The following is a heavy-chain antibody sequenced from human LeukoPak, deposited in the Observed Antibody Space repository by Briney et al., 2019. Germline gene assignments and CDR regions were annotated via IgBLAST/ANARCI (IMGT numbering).Heavy chain of an antibody. CDR3: ARDAYKGLYYFDY. CDR2: ISYDGSKT. V-gene: IGHV3-30*03. Sequence: GGSLRLSCADSGFTFSSYSMNWVRQAPGKGLEWLALISYDGSKTYYADSLQGRVIISRDNSKNTLFLQMETLRPEDTAVYYCARDAYKGLYYFDYWGQGTLVTVSS. D-gene: IGHD5-24*01. J-gene: IGHJ4*02. CDR1: GFTFSSYS.